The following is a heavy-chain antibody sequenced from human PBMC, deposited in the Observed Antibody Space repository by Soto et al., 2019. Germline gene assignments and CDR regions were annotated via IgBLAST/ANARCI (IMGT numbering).Heavy chain of an antibody. V-gene: IGHV3-15*07. CDR3: STSGYGGFDY. Sequence: GRSLRLSCAASGFDFTTTWMKWVCLGPGKGLEWVARIKSKNDGGTLDYASPVRGRFTISRDDSKKTSYLQMNSLKSEDTAIYYCSTSGYGGFDYWGQGVLVTVSS. J-gene: IGHJ4*02. CDR1: GFDFTTTW. CDR2: IKSKNDGGTL. D-gene: IGHD5-12*01.